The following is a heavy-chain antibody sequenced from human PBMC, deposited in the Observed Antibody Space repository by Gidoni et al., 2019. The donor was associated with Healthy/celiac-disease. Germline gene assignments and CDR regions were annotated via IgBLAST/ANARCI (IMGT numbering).Heavy chain of an antibody. CDR2: ISGSGGST. Sequence: EVQLLESGGGLVQPGGSLRLACAASGFPFSSYAMSWVRQAPGKGVGWLSAISGSGGSTYYADSVKGRFTISRDNSKNTLYLQMNSLGAEDTAVYYCAKDPSLIGADAFDIWGQGTMVTVSS. V-gene: IGHV3-23*01. CDR1: GFPFSSYA. CDR3: AKDPSLIGADAFDI. J-gene: IGHJ3*02.